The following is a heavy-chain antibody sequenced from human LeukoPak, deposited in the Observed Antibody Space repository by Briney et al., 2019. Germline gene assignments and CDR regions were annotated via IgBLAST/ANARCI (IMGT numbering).Heavy chain of an antibody. D-gene: IGHD3-9*01. CDR1: GGTFSSYA. CDR3: ARDQGYFDSLYYFDY. J-gene: IGHJ4*02. Sequence: ASVKVSCKASGGTFSSYAISWVRQAPGQGLEWMGRIIPILGIANYAQKFQGRVTITADKSTSTAYMELSSLRSEDTAVYYCARDQGYFDSLYYFDYWGQGTLVTVSS. CDR2: IIPILGIA. V-gene: IGHV1-69*04.